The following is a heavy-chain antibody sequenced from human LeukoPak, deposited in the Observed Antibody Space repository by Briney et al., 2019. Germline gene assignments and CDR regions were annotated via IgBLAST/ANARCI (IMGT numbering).Heavy chain of an antibody. D-gene: IGHD3-3*01. CDR3: ARVAEWSGYLDWFDP. CDR1: GYSISSGYY. V-gene: IGHV4-38-2*02. CDR2: IYHSGST. J-gene: IGHJ5*02. Sequence: SETLSLTCTVSGYSISSGYYWGWIRQPPGKGLEWIGSIYHSGSTYYNPSLKSRVTISVDASKNQFSLKLSSVTAADTAVYYCARVAEWSGYLDWFDPWGQGTLVTVSS.